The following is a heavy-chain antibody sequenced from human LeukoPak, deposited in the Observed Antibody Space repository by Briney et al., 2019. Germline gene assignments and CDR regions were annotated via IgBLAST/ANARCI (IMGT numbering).Heavy chain of an antibody. CDR2: ISYDGSNK. CDR3: AKGDRRLIVVVSDAFDI. V-gene: IGHV3-30*18. J-gene: IGHJ3*02. CDR1: GFTFSSYG. Sequence: GGSLRLSCAASGFTFSSYGMHWVRQAPGKGLEWVAVISYDGSNKYYADSVKGRFTISRDNSKNTLYLQMNSLRAEDTAVYYRAKGDRRLIVVVSDAFDIWGQGTMVTVSS. D-gene: IGHD3-22*01.